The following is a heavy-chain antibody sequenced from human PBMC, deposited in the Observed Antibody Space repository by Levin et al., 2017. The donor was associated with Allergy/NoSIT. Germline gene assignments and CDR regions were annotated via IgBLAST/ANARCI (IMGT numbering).Heavy chain of an antibody. V-gene: IGHV3-23*01. CDR1: GFTFSSYA. Sequence: ETLSLTCAASGFTFSSYAMSWVRQAPGKGLEWVSAISGSGGSTYYADSVKGRFTISRDNSKNTLYLQMNSLRAEDTAVYYCAKDGVGYGSGNDYWGQGTLVTVSS. J-gene: IGHJ4*02. D-gene: IGHD3-10*01. CDR3: AKDGVGYGSGNDY. CDR2: ISGSGGST.